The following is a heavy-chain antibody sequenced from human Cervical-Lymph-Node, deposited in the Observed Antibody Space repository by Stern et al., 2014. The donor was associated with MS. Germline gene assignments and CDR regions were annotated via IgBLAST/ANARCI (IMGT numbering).Heavy chain of an antibody. CDR1: GFSLSTTALG. D-gene: IGHD3-16*01. V-gene: IGHV2-5*02. CDR2: IYSDDDK. J-gene: IGHJ4*02. Sequence: ESGPTLVKPTQTLTLTCTFSGFSLSTTALGVGWIRQPPGKALEWLAIIYSDDDKRYSPSLKSRLTITKDTSNNQVVLTMTNMDPADTATYFCAHSRTGTFGYYFDYWGQGTLVTVSS. CDR3: AHSRTGTFGYYFDY.